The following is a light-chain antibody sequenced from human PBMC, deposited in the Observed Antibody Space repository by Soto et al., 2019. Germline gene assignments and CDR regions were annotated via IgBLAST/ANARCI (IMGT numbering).Light chain of an antibody. CDR1: SSDVGGYNY. V-gene: IGLV2-11*01. CDR3: CSYAGSPGEV. J-gene: IGLJ7*01. Sequence: QYVLTQPRSVSGSPGQSVTISCTGTSSDVGGYNYVSWYQQHPGKAPKLMIYDVSKRPSGVPDRFSGSKSGNTASLTISGLQAEDEADYYCCSYAGSPGEVFGGGTQLTVL. CDR2: DVS.